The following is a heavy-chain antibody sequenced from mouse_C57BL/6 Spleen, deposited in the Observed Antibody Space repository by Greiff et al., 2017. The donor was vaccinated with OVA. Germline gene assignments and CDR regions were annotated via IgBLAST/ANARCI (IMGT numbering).Heavy chain of an antibody. Sequence: VQLQQPGAELVKPGASVKLSCKASGYTFTSYWMQWVKQRPGQGLEWIGEIDPSDSYTNYNQKLKGKATLTVDTSSSTAYMQLSSLTSEDSAVYYCARRVVARYFDVWGTGTTVTVSS. V-gene: IGHV1-50*01. J-gene: IGHJ1*03. D-gene: IGHD1-1*01. CDR3: ARRVVARYFDV. CDR1: GYTFTSYW. CDR2: IDPSDSYT.